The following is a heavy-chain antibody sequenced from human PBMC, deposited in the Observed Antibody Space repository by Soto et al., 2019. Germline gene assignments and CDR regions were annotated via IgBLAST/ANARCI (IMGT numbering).Heavy chain of an antibody. J-gene: IGHJ5*02. CDR3: AHIPNYYQYDWFDP. V-gene: IGHV2-5*02. Sequence: QITLKESGPTLVKPTQTLTLTCTFSGFSLTTPGVGVGWIRQPPGKALECLALIYWGDDKRYSPSLQSRLSITKDTSKNQVVLTMTNVDPVDTATYYCAHIPNYYQYDWFDPWGQGTLVSVSS. D-gene: IGHD3-16*01. CDR2: IYWGDDK. CDR1: GFSLTTPGVG.